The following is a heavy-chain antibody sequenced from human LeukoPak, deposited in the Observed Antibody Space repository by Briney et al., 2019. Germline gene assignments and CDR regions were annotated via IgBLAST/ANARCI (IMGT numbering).Heavy chain of an antibody. V-gene: IGHV3-30-3*01. CDR3: ARDKLVDGYSGTSTLYYYYGMDV. J-gene: IGHJ6*02. CDR1: GFTFSSYA. Sequence: GGSLRLSCAASGFTFSSYAMHWVRQAPGKGLEWVAVISYDGSNKYYADSVKGRFTISRDNSKNTLYLQMNSLRAEDTAVYYCARDKLVDGYSGTSTLYYYYGMDVWGQGTTVTVSS. D-gene: IGHD5-12*01. CDR2: ISYDGSNK.